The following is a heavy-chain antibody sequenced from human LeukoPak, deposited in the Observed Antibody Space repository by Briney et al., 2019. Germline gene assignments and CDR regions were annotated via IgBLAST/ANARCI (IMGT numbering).Heavy chain of an antibody. CDR1: GYTFTGYY. Sequence: ASVKVSCKASGYTFTGYYMHWVRQAPGQGLEWMGWINPNSGGTNYAQKFQGRVTMTRDTSISTAYMELSRLRSDDTAVYYCARDLGPYSSSSGPWGQGTLVTVSS. D-gene: IGHD6-6*01. CDR2: INPNSGGT. V-gene: IGHV1-2*02. CDR3: ARDLGPYSSSSGP. J-gene: IGHJ5*02.